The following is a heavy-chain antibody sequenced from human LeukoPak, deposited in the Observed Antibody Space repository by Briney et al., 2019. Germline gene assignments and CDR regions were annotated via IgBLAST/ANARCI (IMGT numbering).Heavy chain of an antibody. CDR3: ARPHSGSYQYAFDA. Sequence: GGSLRLSCAVSGFTVSLNYMSWVRQAPGKELEWVSVIFGGGSTYYADSVKGRFTFSRDNSENTVYLQMNSLRADDTAVYYCARPHSGSYQYAFDAWGQGTMVTVSS. CDR1: GFTVSLNY. J-gene: IGHJ3*01. CDR2: IFGGGST. D-gene: IGHD1-26*01. V-gene: IGHV3-53*01.